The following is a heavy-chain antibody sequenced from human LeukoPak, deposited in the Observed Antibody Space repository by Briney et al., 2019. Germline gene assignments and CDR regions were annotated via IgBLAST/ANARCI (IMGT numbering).Heavy chain of an antibody. J-gene: IGHJ6*02. V-gene: IGHV1-69*01. CDR2: IIPIFGTA. CDR3: ARVALGASGAAGRRNYYYGMDV. CDR1: GGTFSSYA. Sequence: SVKVSCKASGGTFSSYAISWVRQAPEQGLEWMGGIIPIFGTANYAQKFQGRVTITADESTSTAYMELSSLRSEDTAVYYCARVALGASGAAGRRNYYYGMDVWGQGTTVTVSS. D-gene: IGHD3-16*01.